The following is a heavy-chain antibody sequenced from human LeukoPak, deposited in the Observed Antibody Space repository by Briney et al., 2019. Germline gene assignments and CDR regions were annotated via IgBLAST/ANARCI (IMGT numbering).Heavy chain of an antibody. CDR3: ARGAYRISWPGIDY. J-gene: IGHJ4*02. CDR1: GFTVISNL. V-gene: IGHV3-53*01. D-gene: IGHD3-16*02. CDR2: IYSGGAT. Sequence: GGSLRLSCAASGFTVISNLMTWVRQSPGRGLEWLSSIYSGGATYYADSVKGRFTISRDHSNNSVSLQMTNLRVEDTAIYYCARGAYRISWPGIDYWGQGTLVSVSS.